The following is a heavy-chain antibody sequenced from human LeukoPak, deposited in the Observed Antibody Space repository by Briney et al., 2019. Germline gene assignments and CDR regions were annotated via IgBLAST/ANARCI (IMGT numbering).Heavy chain of an antibody. D-gene: IGHD2-15*01. J-gene: IGHJ6*02. CDR3: ARLIYCSGDSCHEGRGMDV. CDR2: ISSSSSTI. CDR1: GFTFSSYS. V-gene: IGHV3-48*01. Sequence: GGSLRLSCAASGFTFSSYSMNWVRQAPGKGLEWVSYISSSSSTIYYADSVKGRFTISRDNAKNSLYLQMNSLRAEDTAVYYCARLIYCSGDSCHEGRGMDVWGQGTTVTVSS.